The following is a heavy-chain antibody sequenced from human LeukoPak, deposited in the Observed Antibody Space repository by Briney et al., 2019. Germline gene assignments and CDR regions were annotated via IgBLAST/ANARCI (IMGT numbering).Heavy chain of an antibody. CDR2: ISSSSSYI. CDR1: GFTFSSYS. J-gene: IGHJ4*02. D-gene: IGHD5-12*01. V-gene: IGHV3-21*01. Sequence: PGGSLRLSCAASGFTFSSYSMNWVSQAPGKGLEWVSSISSSSSYIYYGDSVKGRFTISRDNAKDSLYLQMNSLRAEDTSVYYCARDYEIYWGQGTLVTVSS. CDR3: ARDYEIY.